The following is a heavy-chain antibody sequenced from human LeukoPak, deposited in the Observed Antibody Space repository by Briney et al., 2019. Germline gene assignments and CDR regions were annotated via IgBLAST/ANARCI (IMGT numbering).Heavy chain of an antibody. CDR2: ISPYNGNT. Sequence: ASVKVSCKSSRYTFTSYGISSVRQAPGPGLEWMGWISPYNGNTNYAPKLQGRLTMTTDTSTSTAYMELRRLRSDDTAVYYCARDRQCGYWGQGTLVTVSS. J-gene: IGHJ4*02. CDR3: ARDRQCGY. D-gene: IGHD2-21*01. CDR1: RYTFTSYG. V-gene: IGHV1-18*01.